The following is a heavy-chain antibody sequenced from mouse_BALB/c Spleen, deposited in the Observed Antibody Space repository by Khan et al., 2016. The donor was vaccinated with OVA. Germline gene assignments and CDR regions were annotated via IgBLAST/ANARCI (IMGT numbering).Heavy chain of an antibody. V-gene: IGHV1-77*01. CDR3: ARMDTTSLDY. Sequence: QVQLKQSGTELVRPGTSVKLSCKASGYIFSDYYISWVKQRTGQGLEWMGEIYPGSGNTYYNENFKDKASLTADKSSNTVYIQLSSLSSEDSAVYFCARMDTTSLDYWGQGSSLTVSS. CDR1: GYIFSDYY. CDR2: IYPGSGNT. J-gene: IGHJ2*02.